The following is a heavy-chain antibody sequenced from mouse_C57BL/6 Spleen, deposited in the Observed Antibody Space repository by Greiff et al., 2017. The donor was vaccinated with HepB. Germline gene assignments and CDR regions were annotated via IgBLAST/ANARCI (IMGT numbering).Heavy chain of an antibody. CDR2: ISYDGSN. CDR1: GYSITSGYY. V-gene: IGHV3-6*01. CDR3: AREGDYGGY. Sequence: EVKLVESGPGLVKPSQSLSLTCSVTGYSITSGYYWNWIRQFPGNKLEWMGYISYDGSNNYNPSLKNRISITRDTSKNQFFLKLNSVTTEDTATYYCAREGDYGGYWGQGTLVTVSA. D-gene: IGHD1-1*02. J-gene: IGHJ3*01.